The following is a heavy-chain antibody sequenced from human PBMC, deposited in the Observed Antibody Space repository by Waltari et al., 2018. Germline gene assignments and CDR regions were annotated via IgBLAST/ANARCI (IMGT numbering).Heavy chain of an antibody. CDR2: IYYSGST. CDR1: GGSISSYY. V-gene: IGHV4-59*01. CDR3: ARGLRYFDWGYFDY. D-gene: IGHD3-9*01. J-gene: IGHJ4*02. Sequence: QVQLQESGPGLVKPSETLSLTCTVSGGSISSYYWSWIRQPPGKGLEWIGYIYYSGSTNYTPSLKSRVTISVDTSKNQFSLKLSSVTAADTAVYYCARGLRYFDWGYFDYWGQGTLVTVSS.